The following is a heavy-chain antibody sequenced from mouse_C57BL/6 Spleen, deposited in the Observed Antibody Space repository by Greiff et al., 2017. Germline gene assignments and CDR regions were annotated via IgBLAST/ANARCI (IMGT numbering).Heavy chain of an antibody. CDR1: GFTFSDYG. Sequence: VQLVASGGGSVKPGGSLKLSCAASGFTFSDYGMHWVRQAPEKGLEWVAYISSGSSTIYYADTVKGRFTISRDNAMNTLFLQMPRLRSEDTAMYYCARGELGGWFAYWGQGTLVTVSA. J-gene: IGHJ3*01. D-gene: IGHD4-1*01. V-gene: IGHV5-17*01. CDR3: ARGELGGWFAY. CDR2: ISSGSSTI.